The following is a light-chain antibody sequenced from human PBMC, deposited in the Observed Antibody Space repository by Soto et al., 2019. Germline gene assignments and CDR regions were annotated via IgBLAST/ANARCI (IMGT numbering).Light chain of an antibody. CDR2: AAS. CDR3: QHYNSYSEA. Sequence: DIQMPPSPSSLPASVGSRVTITCLASQSISSYLNWYQQKPGKAPKLLIYAASSLQSGVPSRFSGSGSGTDFTLTISSLQPEDFATYYYQHYNSYSEAFGQGTRLEI. V-gene: IGKV1-39*01. CDR1: QSISSY. J-gene: IGKJ5*01.